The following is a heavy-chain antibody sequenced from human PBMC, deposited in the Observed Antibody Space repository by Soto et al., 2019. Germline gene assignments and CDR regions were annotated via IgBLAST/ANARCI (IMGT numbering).Heavy chain of an antibody. Sequence: QLQLQESGSGLVKPSQTLSLTCSVSGGTITSGRSSWNWIRQSPGKALEWIAYIYHSGSTYYNPSLTSRVTISVDRSDTQFSLKLPSLTAADTAVYYCVRESVASGPNYFDTWGPGTLVTASS. J-gene: IGHJ5*02. CDR2: IYHSGST. CDR3: VRESVASGPNYFDT. D-gene: IGHD6-6*01. CDR1: GGTITSGRSS. V-gene: IGHV4-30-2*06.